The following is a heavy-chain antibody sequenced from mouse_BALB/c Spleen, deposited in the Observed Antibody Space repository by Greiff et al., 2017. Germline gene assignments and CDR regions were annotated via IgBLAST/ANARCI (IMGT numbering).Heavy chain of an antibody. CDR2: ISSGGGST. CDR1: GFAFSSYD. V-gene: IGHV5-12-1*01. CDR3: ARQRGYDGGYFDV. J-gene: IGHJ1*01. Sequence: EVKLVESGGGLVKPGGSLKLSCAASGFAFSSYDMSWVRQTPEKRLEWVAYISSGGGSTYYPDTVNGRFTISRDNAKNTLYLQMSSLKSEDTAMYYCARQRGYDGGYFDVWGAGTTVTVSS. D-gene: IGHD2-2*01.